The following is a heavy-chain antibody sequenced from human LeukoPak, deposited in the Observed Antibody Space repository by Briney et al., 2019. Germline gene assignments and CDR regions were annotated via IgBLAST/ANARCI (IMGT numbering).Heavy chain of an antibody. Sequence: SSVTLSLTCTVSGGSISSYYWSWIRQPPGRGLEWIGYTSYSGSTDYNPSLRSRVTLSVDTSKNQLSLKVSSVTAADTAVYYCGRRTSYDTLTGYTYWYFDLWGRGTLVTVSS. CDR3: GRRTSYDTLTGYTYWYFDL. D-gene: IGHD3-9*01. CDR2: TSYSGST. J-gene: IGHJ2*01. V-gene: IGHV4-59*01. CDR1: GGSISSYY.